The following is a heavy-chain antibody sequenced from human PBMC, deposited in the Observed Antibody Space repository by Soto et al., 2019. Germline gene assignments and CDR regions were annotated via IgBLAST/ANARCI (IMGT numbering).Heavy chain of an antibody. CDR1: GYTFTSYY. J-gene: IGHJ4*02. CDR2: INPSGGST. CDR3: ARDRTAVAGTPSYFDY. V-gene: IGHV1-46*01. Sequence: GASVKVSCKASGYTFTSYYMHWVRQAPGQGLEWMGIINPSGGSTSYAQKFQGRVTMTRDTSTSTVYMELSSLRSEDTAVYYCARDRTAVAGTPSYFDYWGQGTLVTVSS. D-gene: IGHD6-19*01.